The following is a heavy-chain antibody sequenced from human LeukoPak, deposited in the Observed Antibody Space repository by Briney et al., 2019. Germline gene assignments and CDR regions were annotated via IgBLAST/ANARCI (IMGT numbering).Heavy chain of an antibody. Sequence: PGGSLRLSCAASGFAFRTYWMTWVRQAPGKGLEWVASINQDGSGKYYVDSVKGRFTISRDKTKNSLYLQMNTLRAEDTAVYYCARQSARNWFDPWGQGTLVTVSS. CDR3: ARQSARNWFDP. V-gene: IGHV3-7*01. CDR1: GFAFRTYW. D-gene: IGHD3-3*01. J-gene: IGHJ5*02. CDR2: INQDGSGK.